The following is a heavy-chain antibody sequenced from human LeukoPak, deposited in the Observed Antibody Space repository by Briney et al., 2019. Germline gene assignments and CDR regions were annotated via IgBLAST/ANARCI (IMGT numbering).Heavy chain of an antibody. CDR2: IIPILGIA. CDR3: ARLQYRDWVDY. J-gene: IGHJ4*02. Sequence: ASVKVSCKASGGTFSSYAISWVRQAPGQGLEWMGRIIPILGIANYAQKFQGRVTITADKSTSTAYMELSSLRSDDTAVYYCARLQYRDWVDYWGQGTLVTVSS. CDR1: GGTFSSYA. V-gene: IGHV1-69*04. D-gene: IGHD4-4*01.